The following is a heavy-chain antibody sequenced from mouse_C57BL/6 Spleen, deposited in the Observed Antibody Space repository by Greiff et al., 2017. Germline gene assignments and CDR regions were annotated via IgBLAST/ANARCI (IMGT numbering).Heavy chain of an antibody. CDR2: INPGDGDT. Sequence: QVQLQQSGPELVKPGASVKISCKASGYAFTSSWMNWVKQRPGKGLEWIGRINPGDGDTNYNGKFKGKATLTADKSSSTAYMQLSSLTSEDAAVYSCASGIDDGYYFDDWGQGTLVTVSA. V-gene: IGHV1-82*01. CDR1: GYAFTSSW. J-gene: IGHJ3*01. CDR3: ASGIDDGYYFDD. D-gene: IGHD2-3*01.